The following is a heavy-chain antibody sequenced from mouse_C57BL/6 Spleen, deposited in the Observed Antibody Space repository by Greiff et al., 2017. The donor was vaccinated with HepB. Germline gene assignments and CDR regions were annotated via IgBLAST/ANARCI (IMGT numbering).Heavy chain of an antibody. Sequence: VHVKQSGAELVKPGASVKLSCTASGFNIKDYYMHWVKQRTEQGLEWIGRIDPEDGETKYAPKFQGKATITADTSSNTAYLQLSSLTSEDTAVYYCARSTTVVATDYFDYWGQGTTLTVSS. V-gene: IGHV14-2*01. CDR2: IDPEDGET. CDR1: GFNIKDYY. CDR3: ARSTTVVATDYFDY. J-gene: IGHJ2*01. D-gene: IGHD1-1*01.